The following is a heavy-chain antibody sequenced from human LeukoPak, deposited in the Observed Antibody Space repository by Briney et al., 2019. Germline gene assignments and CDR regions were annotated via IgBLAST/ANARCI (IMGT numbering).Heavy chain of an antibody. Sequence: SETLSLTCTFSGGSISPSFWSWIRQPPEKGLEWIGYIHNDGSTKYNPSLKSRVTMSVDTSKNQISLKLSSVTAADTAVCYCARRDSGSPSRAFDIWGQGTMVTVSS. J-gene: IGHJ3*02. V-gene: IGHV4-59*12. CDR3: ARRDSGSPSRAFDI. CDR1: GGSISPSF. CDR2: IHNDGST. D-gene: IGHD1-26*01.